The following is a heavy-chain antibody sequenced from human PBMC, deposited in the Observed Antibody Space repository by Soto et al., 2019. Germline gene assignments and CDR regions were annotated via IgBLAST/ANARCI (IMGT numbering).Heavy chain of an antibody. CDR1: GFTFKDYG. CDR3: AKDGTPHSRYLYYYMDV. J-gene: IGHJ6*03. Sequence: GGSLRLSCAASGFTFKDYGVHWVRQVPGKGLEWVAVISHDGSNKYYAESVKGRFTISRDNSKNTLYLQMDSLRAEDTAVYYCAKDGTPHSRYLYYYMDVWGKGTTVTVSS. D-gene: IGHD1-26*01. V-gene: IGHV3-30*18. CDR2: ISHDGSNK.